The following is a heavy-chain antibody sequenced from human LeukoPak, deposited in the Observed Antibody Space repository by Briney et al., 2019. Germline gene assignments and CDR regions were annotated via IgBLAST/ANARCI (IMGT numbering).Heavy chain of an antibody. V-gene: IGHV4-39*01. D-gene: IGHD2-2*01. Sequence: NPSETLSLTCTVSGGSISSRNYYWGWIRQPPGKGLEWIGSMYYSGTTYYNPSLKSRVTISVDTSKNQFSLKLSSVTAADTAVYYCARQPAASYYYYYGMDVWGQGTTVTVSS. CDR3: ARQPAASYYYYYGMDV. CDR1: GGSISSRNYY. J-gene: IGHJ6*02. CDR2: MYYSGTT.